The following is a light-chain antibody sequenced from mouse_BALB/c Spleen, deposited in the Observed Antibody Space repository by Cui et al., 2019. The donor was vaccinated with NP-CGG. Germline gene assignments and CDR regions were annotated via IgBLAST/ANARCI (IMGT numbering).Light chain of an antibody. CDR1: TGAVTTSNY. CDR3: ALWYSNHLG. Sequence: QTVVTQESALTTSPGETVTLTCRSSTGAVTTSNYANWVQEKPDHLFTGLIGGTNNRAPGVPARFSGSLIGDKAALTITGAQTEDEAIYFCALWYSNHLGVGGGTKLTVL. CDR2: GTN. V-gene: IGLV1*01. J-gene: IGLJ1*01.